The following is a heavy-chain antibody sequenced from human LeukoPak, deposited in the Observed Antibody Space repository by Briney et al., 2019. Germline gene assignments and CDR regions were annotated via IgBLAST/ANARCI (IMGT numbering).Heavy chain of an antibody. D-gene: IGHD3-9*01. J-gene: IGHJ5*02. V-gene: IGHV1-8*01. Sequence: ASVKVSFKASGYTFTSYDINWVRQATGQGLDWMGWMNPNSGNTGYAQKFQGRVTMTRNPSISTAYMELSSLRSEDTAVYYCARGKDVLRYFDWGKNWFDPWGQGTLVTVSS. CDR3: ARGKDVLRYFDWGKNWFDP. CDR1: GYTFTSYD. CDR2: MNPNSGNT.